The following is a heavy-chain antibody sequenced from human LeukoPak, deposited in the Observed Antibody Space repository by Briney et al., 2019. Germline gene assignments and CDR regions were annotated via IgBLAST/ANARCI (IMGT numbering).Heavy chain of an antibody. CDR1: GFTVSSNY. CDR2: IYSGGST. Sequence: GGSLRLSCAASGFTVSSNYMSWVRQAPGKGLEWVSVIYSGGSTYYADSVKGRFTISRDNSKNTLYLQMNSLRAEDTAVYYCARDCSGGSCYSEDALDIWGQGTMVTVSS. J-gene: IGHJ3*02. V-gene: IGHV3-53*01. D-gene: IGHD2-15*01. CDR3: ARDCSGGSCYSEDALDI.